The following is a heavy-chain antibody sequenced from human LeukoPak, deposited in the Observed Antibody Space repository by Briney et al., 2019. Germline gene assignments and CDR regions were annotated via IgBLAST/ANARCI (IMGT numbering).Heavy chain of an antibody. D-gene: IGHD2-15*01. V-gene: IGHV3-64*01. CDR1: GFSFSNYV. Sequence: GGSLRLSCAASGFSFSNYVMHWVRQAPGKGLEYVSAIMPNGETRGYANSMKGRFTIPRDNSKNTLYLQMGSLRAEDMAIYYCARGRDGGFAFDIWGQGTLVTVSS. CDR3: ARGRDGGFAFDI. J-gene: IGHJ3*02. CDR2: IMPNGETR.